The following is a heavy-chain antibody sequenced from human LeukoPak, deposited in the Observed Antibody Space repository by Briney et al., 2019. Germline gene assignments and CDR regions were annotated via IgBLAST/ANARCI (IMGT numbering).Heavy chain of an antibody. V-gene: IGHV3-23*01. Sequence: GGSLRLSCAASGFTFSSYAMSWVRPAPGKGLEWVSAISGSGGSTYYADSVKGRFTISRDNSKNSLYLQMNSLRAEDTAVYYCASAYGSGSYHHFNFDYWGQGTLVTVSS. CDR1: GFTFSSYA. CDR3: ASAYGSGSYHHFNFDY. J-gene: IGHJ4*02. D-gene: IGHD3-10*01. CDR2: ISGSGGST.